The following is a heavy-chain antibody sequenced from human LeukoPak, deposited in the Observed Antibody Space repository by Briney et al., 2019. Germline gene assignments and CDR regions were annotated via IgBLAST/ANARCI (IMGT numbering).Heavy chain of an antibody. CDR2: IYYSGST. Sequence: SETLSLTCTVSGGSISSGSYYWGWIRQPPGKGLEWIGSIYYSGSTNYNPSLKSRVTISVDKSKNQFSLKLSSVTAADTAVYYCARDLRYYGSGSSLRENYWGQGTLVTVSS. CDR3: ARDLRYYGSGSSLRENY. J-gene: IGHJ4*02. CDR1: GGSISSGSYY. V-gene: IGHV4-39*07. D-gene: IGHD3-10*01.